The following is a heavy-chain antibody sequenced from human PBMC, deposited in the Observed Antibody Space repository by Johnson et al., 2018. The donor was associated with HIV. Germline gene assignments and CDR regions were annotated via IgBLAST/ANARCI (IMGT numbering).Heavy chain of an antibody. V-gene: IGHV3-74*02. D-gene: IGHD3-10*01. Sequence: QLVESGGGLVQPGGSLRLSCAASGLTFSSYWMSWVRQAPGKGLVWVSRINSDGSSTSYADSVKGRFTISRDNAKNTLYLQMNSLRAEDTAVYYCARNVLLWFGESADAFDIWGQGTMVTVSS. CDR1: GLTFSSYW. J-gene: IGHJ3*02. CDR3: ARNVLLWFGESADAFDI. CDR2: INSDGSST.